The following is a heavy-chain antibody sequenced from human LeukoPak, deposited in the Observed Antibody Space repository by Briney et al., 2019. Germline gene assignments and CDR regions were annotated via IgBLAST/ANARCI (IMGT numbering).Heavy chain of an antibody. CDR1: GYTFTSYG. CDR3: ARQPYSSSWYTDEYYFDY. Sequence: ASVKVSCKASGYTFTSYGISWVRQAPGQGLEWKGWISAYNGNTNYAQKLQGRVTMTTDTSTSTAYMELRSLRSDGTAVYYCARQPYSSSWYTDEYYFDYWGQGTLVTVSS. D-gene: IGHD6-13*01. CDR2: ISAYNGNT. J-gene: IGHJ4*02. V-gene: IGHV1-18*01.